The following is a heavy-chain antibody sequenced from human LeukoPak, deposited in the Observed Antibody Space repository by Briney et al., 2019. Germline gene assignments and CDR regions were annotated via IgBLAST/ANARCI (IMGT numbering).Heavy chain of an antibody. J-gene: IGHJ4*02. V-gene: IGHV4-59*12. D-gene: IGHD1-26*01. CDR1: GGSISSYY. CDR2: IYYSGST. Sequence: SETLSLTCTVSGGSISSYYWSWIRLPPGNGLEWIGYIYYSGSTNYNPSLKSRVTISVDTSKNQFSLKLSSVTAADTAVYYCAREVLGARAFEYWGQGVLVTVSS. CDR3: AREVLGARAFEY.